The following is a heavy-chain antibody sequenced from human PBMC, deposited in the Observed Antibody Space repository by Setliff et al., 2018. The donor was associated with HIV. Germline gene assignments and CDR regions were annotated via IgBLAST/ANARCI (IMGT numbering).Heavy chain of an antibody. D-gene: IGHD5-12*01. J-gene: IGHJ4*02. CDR3: AKSSPSIGYITDC. CDR1: GYSINSGYY. CDR2: IYHSGNT. Sequence: KSSETLSLTCAVSGYSINSGYYWGWIRQPPGKGLEWIGNIYHSGNTYYNPSLKSRVTISVDTSKNQFSLKLSSVTAADTAVYFCAKSSPSIGYITDCWGQGAPVTVS. V-gene: IGHV4-38-2*01.